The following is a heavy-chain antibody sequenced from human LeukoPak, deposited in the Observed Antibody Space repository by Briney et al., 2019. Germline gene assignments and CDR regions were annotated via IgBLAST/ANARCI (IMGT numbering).Heavy chain of an antibody. J-gene: IGHJ4*02. CDR1: GFTFSKSW. Sequence: GGSLRLSCAASGFTFSKSWMTWVRQAPGKGLEWVSYISSSSTHIYYADSVKGRFTISRDNARNSLYLQMNSLRAEDTAIYYCARSEHSSSSFDYWGQGTLVTVSS. D-gene: IGHD6-6*01. V-gene: IGHV3-21*01. CDR3: ARSEHSSSSFDY. CDR2: ISSSSTHI.